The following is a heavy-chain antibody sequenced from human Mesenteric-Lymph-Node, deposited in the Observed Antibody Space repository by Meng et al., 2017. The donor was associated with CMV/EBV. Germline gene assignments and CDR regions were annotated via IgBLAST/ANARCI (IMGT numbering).Heavy chain of an antibody. J-gene: IGHJ6*02. CDR1: GFSFSTYT. CDR3: ARERVVVAATSGSYYYYGMDV. D-gene: IGHD2-15*01. CDR2: ISSSSSYG. V-gene: IGHV3-21*01. Sequence: GESLKISCAASGFSFSTYTMSWVRQAPGKGLEWVSAISSSSSYGYYAGSVKGRFTVSRDNAKNSLYLQMNSLRAEDTAVYYCARERVVVAATSGSYYYYGMDVWGQGTTVTVSS.